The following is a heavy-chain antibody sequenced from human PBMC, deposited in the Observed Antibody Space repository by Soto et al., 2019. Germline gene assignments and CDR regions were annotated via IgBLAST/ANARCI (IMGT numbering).Heavy chain of an antibody. CDR3: ARAREKEVAGPDY. J-gene: IGHJ4*02. Sequence: GGSLRLSCAASGFTFSSYRMHWVRQAPGKGLEWVSSISSSSSYIYYADSVKGRFTISRDNAKNSLYLQMNSLRAEDTAVYYCARAREKEVAGPDYWGQGTLVTVSS. D-gene: IGHD6-19*01. CDR1: GFTFSSYR. V-gene: IGHV3-21*01. CDR2: ISSSSSYI.